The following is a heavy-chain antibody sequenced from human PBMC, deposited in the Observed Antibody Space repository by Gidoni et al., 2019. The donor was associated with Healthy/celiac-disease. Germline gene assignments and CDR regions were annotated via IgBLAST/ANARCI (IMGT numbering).Heavy chain of an antibody. CDR2: IYYSGST. J-gene: IGHJ5*02. D-gene: IGHD3-10*01. V-gene: IGHV4-59*01. CDR3: ARASGSPTPNWFDP. CDR1: GGSISSYY. Sequence: QVQLQESGPGLVKPSETLSLTCTVSGGSISSYYWSWIRQPPGKGLEWIGYIYYSGSTNYNPSLKSRVTISVDTSKNQFSLKLSSVTAADTAVYYCARASGSPTPNWFDPWGQGTLVTVSS.